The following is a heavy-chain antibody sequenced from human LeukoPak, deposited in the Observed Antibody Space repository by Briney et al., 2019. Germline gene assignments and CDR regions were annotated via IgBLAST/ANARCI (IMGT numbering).Heavy chain of an antibody. D-gene: IGHD3-10*01. CDR2: ILYDGSNK. CDR3: AGNYGPYYFDY. CDR1: GFTFSNYG. Sequence: PGGSLRLSCAASGFTFSNYGMHWVRQAPGKGLEWVAVILYDGSNKYYADSVKGRFTISRDNSKNTLYLQMNSLRAEDTAVYYCAGNYGPYYFDYWGQGTLVTVSS. V-gene: IGHV3-33*01. J-gene: IGHJ4*02.